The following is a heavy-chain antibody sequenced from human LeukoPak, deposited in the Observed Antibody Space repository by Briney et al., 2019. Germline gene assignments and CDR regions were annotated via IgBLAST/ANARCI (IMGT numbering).Heavy chain of an antibody. J-gene: IGHJ6*02. CDR1: GFTFSSYS. D-gene: IGHD2-2*01. V-gene: IGHV3-21*01. Sequence: GGSLRLSCAASGFTFSSYSMNWVRQAPGKGLEWVSSISSSSSYIYYADSVKGRFTISRDNAKNSLYLQMNSLRAEDTAVYYCARFPGYCSSTSCSPYYYGMDVWGQGTTVTASS. CDR2: ISSSSSYI. CDR3: ARFPGYCSSTSCSPYYYGMDV.